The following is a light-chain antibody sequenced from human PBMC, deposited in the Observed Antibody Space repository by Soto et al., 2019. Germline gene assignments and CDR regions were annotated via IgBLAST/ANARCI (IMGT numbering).Light chain of an antibody. CDR3: QQYGNWYT. V-gene: IGKV3-15*01. J-gene: IGKJ2*01. Sequence: EIVLTQSPATLSVSPGERATLSGRASQSVSSNLAWYQQKPGQAPRLLIFGASTRATGIPARFSGSGSGTEFTLTISSLQSEDFAVYYCQQYGNWYTFGQGTKLEIK. CDR2: GAS. CDR1: QSVSSN.